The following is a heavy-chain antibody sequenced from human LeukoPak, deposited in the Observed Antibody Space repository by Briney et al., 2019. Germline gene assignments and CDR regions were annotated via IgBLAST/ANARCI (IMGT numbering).Heavy chain of an antibody. D-gene: IGHD2-2*01. Sequence: SETLSLTCAVSGYPISSGYYWGWIRQPPGKGLEWIGSIYHSGSTYYNPSLKSRVTISVDTSKNQFSLKLSSVTAADTAVYYCASPLGYCSSTSCEGAFDIWGQGTMVTVSS. CDR2: IYHSGST. J-gene: IGHJ3*02. CDR1: GYPISSGYY. CDR3: ASPLGYCSSTSCEGAFDI. V-gene: IGHV4-38-2*01.